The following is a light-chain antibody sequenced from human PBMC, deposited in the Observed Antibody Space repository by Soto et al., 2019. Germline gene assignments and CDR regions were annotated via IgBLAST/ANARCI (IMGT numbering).Light chain of an antibody. CDR2: GAS. V-gene: IGKV3-15*01. CDR1: QSISSN. Sequence: IVVTQSPASLAASLGESVTLSCRASQSISSNVDWYRQKSGPSPRLLIYGASSRATGVPVRFSGSGSGVAFTLTISGLQSDDFAVYHCQQYNQWPGTFGQGTKVDIK. J-gene: IGKJ1*01. CDR3: QQYNQWPGT.